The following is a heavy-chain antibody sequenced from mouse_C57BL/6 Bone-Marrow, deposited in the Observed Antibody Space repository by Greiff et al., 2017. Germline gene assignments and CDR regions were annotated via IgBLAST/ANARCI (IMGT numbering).Heavy chain of an antibody. Sequence: LVESGGGLVKPGGSLKLSCAASGFTFSSYAMSWVRQTPEKRLEWVATISDGGSYTYYPDNVKGRFTISRDNAKNNLYLQMSHLKSEDTAMYYCARVTIVRFDYWGQGTTLTVSS. V-gene: IGHV5-4*01. CDR2: ISDGGSYT. D-gene: IGHD2-5*01. CDR1: GFTFSSYA. CDR3: ARVTIVRFDY. J-gene: IGHJ2*01.